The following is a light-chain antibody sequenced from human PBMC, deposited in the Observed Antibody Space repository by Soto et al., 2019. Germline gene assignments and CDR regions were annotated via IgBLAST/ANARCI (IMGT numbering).Light chain of an antibody. CDR2: DVS. J-gene: IGLJ1*01. CDR1: SSYVGGYNY. CDR3: SSYTSSSTS. V-gene: IGLV2-14*01. Sequence: QSALTQPASVSGSPGQSIPISCTGTSSYVGGYNYVSWYQQHPGKAPKLMIYDVSNRPSGVSNRFSGSKSGNTASLTISGLQAEDEAYYYCSSYTSSSTSFGNGTKVTVL.